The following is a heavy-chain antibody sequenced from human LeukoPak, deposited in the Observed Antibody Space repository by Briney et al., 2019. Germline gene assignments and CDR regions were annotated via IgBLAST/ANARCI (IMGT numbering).Heavy chain of an antibody. D-gene: IGHD3-22*01. CDR3: ARAQPHYYDSSGYYWVY. J-gene: IGHJ4*02. Sequence: PSETLSLTCTVSGGSISSSNYYWGWIRQPPGKGLEWIGSMYYSGNTYYNSSLKSRVTISVDTSKNQFSLKLSSVTAADTAVYYCARAQPHYYDSSGYYWVYWGQGTLVTVSP. CDR2: MYYSGNT. CDR1: GGSISSSNYY. V-gene: IGHV4-39*07.